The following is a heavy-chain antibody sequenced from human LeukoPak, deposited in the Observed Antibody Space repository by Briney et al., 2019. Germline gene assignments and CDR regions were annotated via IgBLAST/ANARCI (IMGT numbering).Heavy chain of an antibody. CDR2: IYTSGST. V-gene: IGHV4-4*07. Sequence: PSETLSLTCTVSGGSISSYYWSWIRQPAGKGLEWIGRIYTSGSTNYSPSLKSRVTMSVDTSKNQFSLKLSSVTAADTAVYYCARVVPAAIHYYYYMDVWGKGTTVTVSS. CDR3: ARVVPAAIHYYYYMDV. J-gene: IGHJ6*03. D-gene: IGHD2-2*01. CDR1: GGSISSYY.